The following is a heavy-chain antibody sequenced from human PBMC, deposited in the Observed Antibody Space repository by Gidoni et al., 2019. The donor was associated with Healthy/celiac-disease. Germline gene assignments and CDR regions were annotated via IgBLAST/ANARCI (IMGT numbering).Heavy chain of an antibody. CDR2: ISSSSSTI. J-gene: IGHJ4*02. CDR3: ASSGGPYYFDY. D-gene: IGHD3-10*01. CDR1: GFTFSSYS. Sequence: VQLVESGAGLVQPGGSLRLSCAPSGFTFSSYSMNGVRQAPGEGLEWVSYISSSSSTIYYADSVKGRFTISRDNAKNSLYLQMNSLRAEDTAVYYCASSGGPYYFDYWGQGTLVTVSS. V-gene: IGHV3-48*04.